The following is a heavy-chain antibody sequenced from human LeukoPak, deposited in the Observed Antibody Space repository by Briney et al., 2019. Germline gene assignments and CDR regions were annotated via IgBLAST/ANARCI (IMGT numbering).Heavy chain of an antibody. CDR3: STPAAACIKGHFDY. D-gene: IGHD6-13*01. Sequence: GGSLRLSCAASGFTFSNAWMSWVRQAPGKGLEWVGRIKSKTDGGTTDYAAPVKGRFTISRDDSKNTLYLQMNSLKTEDTAVYFCSTPAAACIKGHFDYWGQGTLVTVSS. CDR2: IKSKTDGGTT. J-gene: IGHJ4*02. V-gene: IGHV3-15*01. CDR1: GFTFSNAW.